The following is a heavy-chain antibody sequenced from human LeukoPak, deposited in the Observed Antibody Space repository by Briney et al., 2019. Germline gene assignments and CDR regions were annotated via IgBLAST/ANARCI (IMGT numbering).Heavy chain of an antibody. CDR1: GFTFSGYA. CDR3: AKLPWGYGSGSYYSTLSDY. CDR2: ISGSGGST. Sequence: GGSLRLSCAASGFTFSGYAMSWVRQAPGKGLEWVSAISGSGGSTYYADSVKGRFTISRDNSKNTLYLQMNSLRAEDTAVYYCAKLPWGYGSGSYYSTLSDYWGQGTLVTVSS. D-gene: IGHD3-10*01. J-gene: IGHJ4*02. V-gene: IGHV3-23*01.